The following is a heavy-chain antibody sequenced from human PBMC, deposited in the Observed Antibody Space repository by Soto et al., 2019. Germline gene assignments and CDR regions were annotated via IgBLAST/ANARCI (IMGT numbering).Heavy chain of an antibody. Sequence: VQLVESGGGVVQPGGSLRLSCAASGFTFSSYAMTWVRQGPGKGLEWVSSLSGNGGSTYYADSVKGRFTISRDNSKNTLYLQMNSLRAEDTAVYYCARPISNSSPYYYYFGMDVWGQGTTVTVSS. V-gene: IGHV3-23*04. CDR3: ARPISNSSPYYYYFGMDV. CDR1: GFTFSSYA. CDR2: LSGNGGST. J-gene: IGHJ6*02. D-gene: IGHD6-6*01.